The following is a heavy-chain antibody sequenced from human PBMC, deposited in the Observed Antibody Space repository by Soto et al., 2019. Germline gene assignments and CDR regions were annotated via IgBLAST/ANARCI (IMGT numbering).Heavy chain of an antibody. D-gene: IGHD1-1*01. V-gene: IGHV5-51*01. CDR3: ARPYLARYNWNQPDY. CDR1: GYSFTSYW. Sequence: GESLKISCKGSGYSFTSYWIGWVRQMSGKGLEWMGIIYPGDSDTRYSPSFQGQVTISADKSISTAYLQWSSLKASDTAMYYCARPYLARYNWNQPDYWGQGTLVTVSS. J-gene: IGHJ4*02. CDR2: IYPGDSDT.